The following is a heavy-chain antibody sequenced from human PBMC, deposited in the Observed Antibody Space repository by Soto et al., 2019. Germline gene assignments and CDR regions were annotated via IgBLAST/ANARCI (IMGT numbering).Heavy chain of an antibody. CDR3: ARVVIVPAARGHYNYFYMDV. Sequence: ETXSLTCTVSGGSXXSXXXSWIRQPPGKGLEWIGYIYSSGSPNYNPSLKGRAAISVDTSENQTSLRLSSVTAADTAVYYCARVVIVPAARGHYNYFYMDVWGKGTTVTVSS. J-gene: IGHJ6*03. CDR2: IYSSGSP. CDR1: GGSXXSXX. D-gene: IGHD2-2*01. V-gene: IGHV4-59*08.